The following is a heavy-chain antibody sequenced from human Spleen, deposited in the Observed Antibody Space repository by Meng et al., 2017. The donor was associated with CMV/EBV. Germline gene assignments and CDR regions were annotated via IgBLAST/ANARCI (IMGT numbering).Heavy chain of an antibody. CDR3: AHRALITTWYYFDY. CDR1: GFSLSTNAVG. D-gene: IGHD1-14*01. V-gene: IGHV2-5*02. Sequence: QITLKESGPTLVKHTQTLTLTCTFSGFSLSTNAVGVGWIRQPPGKALEWLALIYWDDDKRYSPSLKSRLTITKDTSINQVVLTMTNMDPVDTATYYCAHRALITTWYYFDYWGQGTLVTVSS. CDR2: IYWDDDK. J-gene: IGHJ4*02.